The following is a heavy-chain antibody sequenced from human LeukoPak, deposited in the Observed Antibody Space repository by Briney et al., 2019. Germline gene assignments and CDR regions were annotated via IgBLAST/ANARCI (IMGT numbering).Heavy chain of an antibody. J-gene: IGHJ3*02. V-gene: IGHV1-8*03. Sequence: ASVKVSCKASGYTFTSYDINWVRQATGQGLEWMGWMNPNSGNTGYAQKFQGRVTITRNTSISTAYMELSSLRSEDTAVYYCAIDPSTVYAFDIWGQGTMVTVSS. CDR1: GYTFTSYD. D-gene: IGHD2-8*02. CDR3: AIDPSTVYAFDI. CDR2: MNPNSGNT.